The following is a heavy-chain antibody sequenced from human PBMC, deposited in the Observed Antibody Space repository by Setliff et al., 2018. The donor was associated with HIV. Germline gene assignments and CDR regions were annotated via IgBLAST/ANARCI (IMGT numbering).Heavy chain of an antibody. CDR1: GFIFGNYA. D-gene: IGHD1-1*01. CDR3: ANRLRGYNKWYYFDY. CDR2: MSGSTGDT. J-gene: IGHJ4*02. V-gene: IGHV3-23*01. Sequence: GGSLRLSCAASGFIFGNYAMSWVRQAPGKGLEWVATMSGSTGDTYYADSVKGRFTISRDNSKNTLSLQMNSLGAEDTAVYYCANRLRGYNKWYYFDYWGQGTLVTVSS.